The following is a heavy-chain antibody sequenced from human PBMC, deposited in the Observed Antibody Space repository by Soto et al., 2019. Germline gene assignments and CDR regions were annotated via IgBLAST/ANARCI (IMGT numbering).Heavy chain of an antibody. D-gene: IGHD2-2*01. V-gene: IGHV3-21*01. J-gene: IGHJ6*02. Sequence: EVQLVESGGGLVKPGGSLRLSCAASGFTFSSYSMNWVRQAPGKGLEWVSSISTSSFYIYYADSVKGRFTISRDNAKNSLYLQMNSLRAEDTAVYYCARLYCSSTSCNGGYYYFGMDVWGQGTTVTVSS. CDR3: ARLYCSSTSCNGGYYYFGMDV. CDR1: GFTFSSYS. CDR2: ISTSSFYI.